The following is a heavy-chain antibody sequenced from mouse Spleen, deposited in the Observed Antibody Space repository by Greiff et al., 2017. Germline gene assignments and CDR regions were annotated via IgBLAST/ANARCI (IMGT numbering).Heavy chain of an antibody. V-gene: IGHV1-19*01. Sequence: EVQLQQSGPVLVKPGASVKMSCKASGYTFTDYYMNWVKQSHGKSLEWIGVINPYNGGTSYNQKFKGKATLTVDKSSSTAYMELNSLTSEDSAVYYCARRGRREYGNYEGGLFDYWGQGTTLTVSS. CDR3: ARRGRREYGNYEGGLFDY. J-gene: IGHJ2*01. CDR1: GYTFTDYY. CDR2: INPYNGGT. D-gene: IGHD2-10*02.